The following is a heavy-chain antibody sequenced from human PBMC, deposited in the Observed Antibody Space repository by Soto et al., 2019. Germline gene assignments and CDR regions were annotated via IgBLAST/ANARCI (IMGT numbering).Heavy chain of an antibody. D-gene: IGHD3-10*01. CDR2: IFDSGST. CDR1: GDSIRHYN. Sequence: SETLSLTCTVSGDSIRHYNWNWIRQPPGKGLEWIGCIFDSGSTNYNPSLKSRVTISADTSKYQFSLKLTSVTAADTAIYYWARRDPNGVSWFDPWGQGTLVTVSS. J-gene: IGHJ5*02. V-gene: IGHV4-59*08. CDR3: ARRDPNGVSWFDP.